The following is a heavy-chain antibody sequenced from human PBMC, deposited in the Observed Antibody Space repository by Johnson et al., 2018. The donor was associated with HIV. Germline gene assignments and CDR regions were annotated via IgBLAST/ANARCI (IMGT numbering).Heavy chain of an antibody. V-gene: IGHV3-30-3*01. CDR1: GFIFSDYY. D-gene: IGHD2-2*01. Sequence: QMQLVESGGGLVKPGGSLRLSCAASGFIFSDYYMSWIRQAPGKGLEWVAIISYDGSNKYYADSVKGRFTISRDNSKNTLYLQMNSLRAEDTAVYYCARPEINCSSTSCQKAGAFDIWGQGTMVTVSS. CDR3: ARPEINCSSTSCQKAGAFDI. J-gene: IGHJ3*02. CDR2: ISYDGSNK.